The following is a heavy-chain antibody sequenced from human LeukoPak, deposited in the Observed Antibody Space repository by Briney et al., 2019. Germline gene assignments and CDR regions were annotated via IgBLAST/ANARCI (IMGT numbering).Heavy chain of an antibody. CDR1: GGSFSGYY. Sequence: SETLSLTCAVYGGSFSGYYWSWIRQPPGKGLEWIGEINHSGSTNYNPSLKSRVTISVDTSKNQFSLKLSSVTAADTAVYYCARDANSRTTGTTGAFDIWGQGTMVTVSS. J-gene: IGHJ3*02. V-gene: IGHV4-34*01. CDR3: ARDANSRTTGTTGAFDI. CDR2: INHSGST. D-gene: IGHD1-1*01.